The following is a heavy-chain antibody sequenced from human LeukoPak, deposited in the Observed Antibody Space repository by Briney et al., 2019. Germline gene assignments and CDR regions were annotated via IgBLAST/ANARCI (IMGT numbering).Heavy chain of an antibody. CDR1: GGSISSGGYY. Sequence: PSETLSLTFTVSGGSISSGGYYWSWIRQPPGKGLEWIGYIYHSGSTYYNPSLKSRVTISVDRSKNQFSLKLTSVTAADTAVYYCARDNRPDSSSSGYFQHWGQGTLVTVS. J-gene: IGHJ1*01. CDR2: IYHSGST. CDR3: ARDNRPDSSSSGYFQH. D-gene: IGHD6-6*01. V-gene: IGHV4-30-2*01.